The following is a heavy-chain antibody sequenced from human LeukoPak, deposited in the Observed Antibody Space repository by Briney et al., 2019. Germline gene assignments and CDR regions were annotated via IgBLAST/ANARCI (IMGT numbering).Heavy chain of an antibody. CDR3: AKDRQIVGGDFDY. V-gene: IGHV3-30*18. J-gene: IGHJ4*02. CDR1: GFTFSSYG. CDR2: ISYDGSNK. Sequence: QPGRSLRLSCAASGFTFSSYGMHWVRQAPGKGLEWVAVISYDGSNKYYADSVKGRFTISRDNSKNTLYLQMNSLRAEDTAVYYCAKDRQIVGGDFDYWGQGTLVTVSS. D-gene: IGHD1-26*01.